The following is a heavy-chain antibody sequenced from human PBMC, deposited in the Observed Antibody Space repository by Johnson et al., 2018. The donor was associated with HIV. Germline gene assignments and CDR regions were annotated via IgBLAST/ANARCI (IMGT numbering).Heavy chain of an antibody. J-gene: IGHJ3*02. CDR2: ISYDGINK. D-gene: IGHD6-19*01. CDR3: ARESIAVAGYDAFDI. CDR1: GFTFSSCA. Sequence: QVQLVESGGGVVQPGRSLRLSCAASGFTFSSCAMHWVRQAPGKGLEWETLISYDGINKYYAESVKGRFTISRDNSKNTLYLQMNSLRAEDTAVYYCARESIAVAGYDAFDIWGQGTMVTVSS. V-gene: IGHV3-30*04.